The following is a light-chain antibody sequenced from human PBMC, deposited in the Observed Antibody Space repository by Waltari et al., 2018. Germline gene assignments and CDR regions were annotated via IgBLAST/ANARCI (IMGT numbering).Light chain of an antibody. CDR2: KAS. J-gene: IGKJ2*01. CDR1: QSISSW. Sequence: DIQMTQSPSTLSASVGDRVTITCRASQSISSWLAWYQQKPGKAPKLLIYKASSLESGVPSRVRGSGAGTEFTLTISSLQPDDFATYYCQQYNSSPYTFGQGTKLEIK. V-gene: IGKV1-5*03. CDR3: QQYNSSPYT.